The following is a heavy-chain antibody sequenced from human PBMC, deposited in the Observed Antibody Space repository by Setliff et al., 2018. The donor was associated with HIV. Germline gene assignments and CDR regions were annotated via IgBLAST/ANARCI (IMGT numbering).Heavy chain of an antibody. Sequence: ASVKVSCKASGYTFSDYYMHWVRQAPGQGLEWMGWINPNSGGTNYAQKFQGRVNMTRDTSISTTYMELSRLRSEDTAVYYCARDRITMIVVGRQTGWFDPWGQGTLVTVSS. CDR3: ARDRITMIVVGRQTGWFDP. CDR1: GYTFSDYY. D-gene: IGHD3-22*01. CDR2: INPNSGGT. J-gene: IGHJ5*02. V-gene: IGHV1-2*02.